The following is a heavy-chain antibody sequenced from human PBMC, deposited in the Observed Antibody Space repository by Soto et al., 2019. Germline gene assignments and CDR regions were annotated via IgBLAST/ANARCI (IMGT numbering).Heavy chain of an antibody. CDR3: ARDGIVVVNNYGMDV. V-gene: IGHV4-31*03. J-gene: IGHJ6*02. CDR1: GGSISSGGYY. Sequence: SETLSLTCTVSGGSISSGGYYWSWIRQHPGKGLGWIGYIYYSGSTYYNPSLKSRVTISVDTSKNQFSLKLSSVTAADTAVYYCARDGIVVVNNYGMDVWGQGTTVTVS. CDR2: IYYSGST. D-gene: IGHD2-21*01.